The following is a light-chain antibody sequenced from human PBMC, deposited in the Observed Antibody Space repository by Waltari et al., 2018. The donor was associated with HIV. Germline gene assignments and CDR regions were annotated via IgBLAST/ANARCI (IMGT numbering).Light chain of an antibody. V-gene: IGLV6-57*03. J-gene: IGLJ1*01. Sequence: NFMLTQPHSVSESPGKTVTISCARSSGSIARKPVQWYQQRPGSAPTPVIYEDNQRPSGVPDRFSGSIDSSSNSSSLTISELKTEDEADYYCQSYDSANPCIFGTGTRVTVL. CDR1: SGSIARKP. CDR2: EDN. CDR3: QSYDSANPCI.